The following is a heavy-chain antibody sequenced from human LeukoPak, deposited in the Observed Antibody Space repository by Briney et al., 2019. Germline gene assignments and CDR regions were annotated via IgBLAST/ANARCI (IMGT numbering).Heavy chain of an antibody. V-gene: IGHV1-69*05. CDR3: ARQGVVPALGYFDY. D-gene: IGHD2-2*01. Sequence: GASVKVSCKASGGTFSSYAISWVRQAPGQGLEWMGGIIPIFGTANYAQRFQGRVTITTDESTSTAYMELSSLRSEDTAVYYCARQGVVPALGYFDYWGQGTLVTVSS. CDR1: GGTFSSYA. CDR2: IIPIFGTA. J-gene: IGHJ4*02.